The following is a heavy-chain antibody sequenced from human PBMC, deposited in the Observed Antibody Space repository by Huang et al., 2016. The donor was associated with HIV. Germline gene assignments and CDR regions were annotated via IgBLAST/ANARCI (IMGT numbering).Heavy chain of an antibody. CDR3: ARALWFGEFDWYFDL. CDR2: INSEGSST. Sequence: EVQLVESGGGLVQPGGSLRLSCAASGFTFSSYWMHWVRQAPGKGLVWVSRINSEGSSTSYADSVKGRFTISRDNAKNTLYLQMNSLRAEDTAVYYCARALWFGEFDWYFDLWGRGTLVTVSS. V-gene: IGHV3-74*01. D-gene: IGHD3-10*01. J-gene: IGHJ2*01. CDR1: GFTFSSYW.